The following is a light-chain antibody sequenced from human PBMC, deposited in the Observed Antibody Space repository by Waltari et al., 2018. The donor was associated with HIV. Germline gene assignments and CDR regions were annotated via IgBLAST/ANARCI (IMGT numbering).Light chain of an antibody. J-gene: IGKJ3*01. CDR2: ATS. CDR3: QQSYSTPWT. V-gene: IGKV1-39*01. CDR1: QNINSY. Sequence: DIQMTQSPSSLSASVGDRVTLTCRASQNINSYLNWYQQRPGKAPELLIYATSSLQSGVPSMFSGSGSGTDFTLTISSLQPEDFATYYCQQSYSTPWTFGPGTKVDVK.